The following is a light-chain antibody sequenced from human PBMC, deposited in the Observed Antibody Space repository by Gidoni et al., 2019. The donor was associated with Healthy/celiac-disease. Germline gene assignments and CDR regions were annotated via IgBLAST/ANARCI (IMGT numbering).Light chain of an antibody. CDR3: QSYDSSLSGSVV. CDR2: GNS. Sequence: QSVLTPPPSVSGAPGQRVTISCTGSSSNIGAGYDVHWYQQPPGTAPKLLIYGNSNRPSGVPDRFSGSKSGTSASLAITGLQAEDEADYYCQSYDSSLSGSVVFGGGTKLTVL. V-gene: IGLV1-40*01. CDR1: SSNIGAGYD. J-gene: IGLJ2*01.